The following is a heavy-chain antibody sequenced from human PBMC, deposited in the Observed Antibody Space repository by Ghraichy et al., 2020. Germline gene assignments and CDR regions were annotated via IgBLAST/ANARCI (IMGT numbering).Heavy chain of an antibody. J-gene: IGHJ4*02. Sequence: ASVKVSCKTSGFIFKSYDINWVRQAPGQGLEWMGWMNPHSGNTGYAQKFQGRVTMTRNTSISTAYMEMSRLRSEDTAVYYCASALYGSGRLYYFDYWGQGTLVTVSS. CDR3: ASALYGSGRLYYFDY. V-gene: IGHV1-8*01. CDR2: MNPHSGNT. CDR1: GFIFKSYD. D-gene: IGHD3-10*01.